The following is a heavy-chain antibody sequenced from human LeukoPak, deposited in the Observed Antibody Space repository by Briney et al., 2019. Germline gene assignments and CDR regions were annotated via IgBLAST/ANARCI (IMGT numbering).Heavy chain of an antibody. D-gene: IGHD5-18*01. Sequence: GESLEISCKGSGYPFTNYWIGWVRQMPGKGLEWMGIIYPGDSDTRYSPSFQGQVTISADKSISTAYLQWSSLKASDTAMYYCARRYTSRATRYFDYWGQGTLVTVSS. CDR2: IYPGDSDT. CDR1: GYPFTNYW. J-gene: IGHJ4*02. V-gene: IGHV5-51*01. CDR3: ARRYTSRATRYFDY.